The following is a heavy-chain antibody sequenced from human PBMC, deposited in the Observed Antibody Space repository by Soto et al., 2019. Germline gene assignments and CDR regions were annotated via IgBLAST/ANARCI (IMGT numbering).Heavy chain of an antibody. Sequence: TLSLTCTVFGDSIISPIWWSWVRQPPGKGLEWIGETYHNGNTQYNPSLKSRVTVSVDKSKNHFSLNLISVTAADTAVYYCARRGGSYHDFKIHYFESWGQGALVTVSS. J-gene: IGHJ4*02. CDR1: GDSIISPIW. V-gene: IGHV4-4*02. CDR2: TYHNGNT. D-gene: IGHD1-26*01. CDR3: ARRGGSYHDFKIHYFES.